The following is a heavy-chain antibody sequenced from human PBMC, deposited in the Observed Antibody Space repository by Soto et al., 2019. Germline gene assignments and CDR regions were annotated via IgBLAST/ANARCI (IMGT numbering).Heavy chain of an antibody. D-gene: IGHD1-26*01. CDR1: GFTFSNAW. CDR3: TRPWEALR. V-gene: IGHV3-15*01. J-gene: IGHJ4*02. CDR2: IKSKTDGGTT. Sequence: EVQLVESGGGLVKPGGSLRLSCAASGFTFSNAWMSWVRQAPGKGLEWVGRIKSKTDGGTTDYAAPVKGRFTISRDDSKNPLELKMNSLKTGDPAGFYLTRPWEALRGGQGTLVTVSS.